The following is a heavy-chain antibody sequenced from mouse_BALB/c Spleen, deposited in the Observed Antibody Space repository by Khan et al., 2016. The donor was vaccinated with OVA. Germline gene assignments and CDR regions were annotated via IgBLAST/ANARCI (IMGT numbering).Heavy chain of an antibody. D-gene: IGHD2-10*01. V-gene: IGHV2-6-7*01. Sequence: VQLQESGPGLVAPSQSLSITCTVSGFSLTGYGVTWVRQPPGKGLEWLGMIWGDGTTDYKSALKSRLSINKDNSKSQVFLKMNSLQTDDTARYCCTRAYYGNYEDGMDYWGQGTSVTVSA. J-gene: IGHJ4*01. CDR3: TRAYYGNYEDGMDY. CDR2: IWGDGTT. CDR1: GFSLTGYG.